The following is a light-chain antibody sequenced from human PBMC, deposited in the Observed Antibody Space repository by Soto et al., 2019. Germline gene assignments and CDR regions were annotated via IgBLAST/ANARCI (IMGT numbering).Light chain of an antibody. CDR1: SSDVGGYNY. V-gene: IGLV2-14*01. CDR3: SSYTSSSTLLYV. CDR2: EVS. J-gene: IGLJ1*01. Sequence: QSAPTQPASVSGSRGQSITISCTGTSSDVGGYNYVSWYQQHPGKAPKLMIYEVSNRPSGVSNRFSGSKSGNTTSLTISGLQAEDEADYYCSSYTSSSTLLYVFGTGTKLTVL.